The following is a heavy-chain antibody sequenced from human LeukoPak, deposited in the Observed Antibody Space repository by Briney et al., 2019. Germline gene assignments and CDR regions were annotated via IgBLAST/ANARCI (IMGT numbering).Heavy chain of an antibody. V-gene: IGHV4-34*01. Sequence: SETLSLTCAVYGGSFSGYYWSWIRQPPGEGLEWIGEINHSGSTSYNPSLKSRVTISVDTSKNQFSLKLSSVTAADTAVYYCARDSGSGSYYKPFDYWGQGTLVTVSS. J-gene: IGHJ4*02. D-gene: IGHD3-10*01. CDR1: GGSFSGYY. CDR2: INHSGST. CDR3: ARDSGSGSYYKPFDY.